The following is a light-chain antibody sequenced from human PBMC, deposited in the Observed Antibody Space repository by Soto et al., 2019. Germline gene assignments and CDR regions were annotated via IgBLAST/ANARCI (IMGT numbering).Light chain of an antibody. J-gene: IGLJ1*01. CDR2: EGS. Sequence: QSVLTQPASVSGSPGQSITISCTGTSSDVGFYNLVSWYQHRPGKAPKFILYEGSKRPSGVSNRFSGSKSGTSATLGITGFQTGDEADYYCGSWDSSLSAYVFGTGTKVTVL. CDR1: SSDVGFYNL. CDR3: GSWDSSLSAYV. V-gene: IGLV2-14*02.